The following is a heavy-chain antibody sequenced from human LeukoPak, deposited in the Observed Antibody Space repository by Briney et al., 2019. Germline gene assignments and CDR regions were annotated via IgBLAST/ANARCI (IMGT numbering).Heavy chain of an antibody. CDR3: ARSGYCSGGSCYYAFDI. Sequence: GGSLRLSCAASGFTFSTYYMNWVRQAPGKGLEWVSSISSSSTYIYYAHSVKGRFTISRDNAKNSLYLQMNSLRAEDTAVYYCARSGYCSGGSCYYAFDIWGQGTMVTVSS. J-gene: IGHJ3*02. CDR2: ISSSSTYI. CDR1: GFTFSTYY. D-gene: IGHD2-15*01. V-gene: IGHV3-21*01.